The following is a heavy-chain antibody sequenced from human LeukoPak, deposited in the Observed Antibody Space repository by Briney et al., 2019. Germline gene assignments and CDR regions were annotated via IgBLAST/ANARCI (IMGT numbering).Heavy chain of an antibody. CDR1: GYTFTSYD. D-gene: IGHD3-22*01. CDR2: MNPNSGNT. Sequence: ASVKFSCKASGYTFTSYDINWVRQATGQGLEWMGWMNPNSGNTGYAQKFQGRVTMTRNTSITTAYMQLGRLRSEGTAVYYCARAPWDSSGYDGEDYWGQGTLVTVSS. V-gene: IGHV1-8*01. CDR3: ARAPWDSSGYDGEDY. J-gene: IGHJ4*02.